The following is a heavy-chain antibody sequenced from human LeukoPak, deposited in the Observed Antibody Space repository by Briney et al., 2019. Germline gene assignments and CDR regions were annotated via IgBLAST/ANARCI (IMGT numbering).Heavy chain of an antibody. CDR2: IYYSGST. D-gene: IGHD4-17*01. CDR1: GGSISSYC. J-gene: IGHJ5*02. CDR3: ASGDYGDYGNWFDP. V-gene: IGHV4-59*08. Sequence: SGTLSLPFSVSGGSISSYCWSWGRPPPGKGLEGIGYIYYSGSTNYNPSLKSRVTISVDTSKNQFSLKLSSVTAADTAVYYCASGDYGDYGNWFDPWGQGTLVTVSS.